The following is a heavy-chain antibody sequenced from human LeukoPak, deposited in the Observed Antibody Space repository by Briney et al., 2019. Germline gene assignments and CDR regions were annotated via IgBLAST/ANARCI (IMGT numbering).Heavy chain of an antibody. V-gene: IGHV1-69*01. D-gene: IGHD1-1*01. J-gene: IGHJ3*02. Sequence: SVKVSXKASGGTFSSYAISWVRQAPGQGLEWMGGIIPIFGTANYAQKFQGRVTITADESTSTAYMELSSLRSEDTAVYYCASPPRGNTKGAFDIWGQGTMVTVSS. CDR3: ASPPRGNTKGAFDI. CDR2: IIPIFGTA. CDR1: GGTFSSYA.